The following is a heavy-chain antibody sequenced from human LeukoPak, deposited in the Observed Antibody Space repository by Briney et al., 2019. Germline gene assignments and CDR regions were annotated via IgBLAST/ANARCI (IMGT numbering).Heavy chain of an antibody. Sequence: ASVKVSCKASGYTFTSYYKHWVRQAPGQGLEWMGIINPSGGSTSYAQKFQGRVTMTRDTSTSTVYMELSSLRSEDTAVYYCARDRGNYDFWSGFDYWGQGTLVTVSS. CDR1: GYTFTSYY. D-gene: IGHD3-3*01. CDR3: ARDRGNYDFWSGFDY. J-gene: IGHJ4*02. CDR2: INPSGGST. V-gene: IGHV1-46*01.